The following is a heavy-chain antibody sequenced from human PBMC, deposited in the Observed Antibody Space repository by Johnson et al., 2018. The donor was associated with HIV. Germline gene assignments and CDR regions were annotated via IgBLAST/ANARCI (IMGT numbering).Heavy chain of an antibody. V-gene: IGHV3-20*03. D-gene: IGHD4-17*01. J-gene: IGHJ3*02. Sequence: VQLVESGGGVERPGESLRLSSTASGFTFDDHDMSWVRQLPGKGLEWVSGINWNGGSTGYAGSVKGRFTISRDNAKNSLYLQMNSLRAEDTAVYYCASDWDYVHAPPAGPFDIWGKGTMVTVSS. CDR2: INWNGGST. CDR3: ASDWDYVHAPPAGPFDI. CDR1: GFTFDDHD.